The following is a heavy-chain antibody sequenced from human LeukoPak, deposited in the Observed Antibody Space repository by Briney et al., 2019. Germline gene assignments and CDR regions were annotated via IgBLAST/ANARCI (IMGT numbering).Heavy chain of an antibody. J-gene: IGHJ4*02. CDR1: GGSISSGSYY. D-gene: IGHD3-10*01. V-gene: IGHV4-61*02. Sequence: SQTLSLTCTVSGGSISSGSYYWSRIRQPAGKGLEWIGRIYTSGSTNYNPSLKSRVTISVDTSKNQFSLKLSSVTAADTAVYYCARVPLYGSGSYIDYWGQGTLVTVSS. CDR3: ARVPLYGSGSYIDY. CDR2: IYTSGST.